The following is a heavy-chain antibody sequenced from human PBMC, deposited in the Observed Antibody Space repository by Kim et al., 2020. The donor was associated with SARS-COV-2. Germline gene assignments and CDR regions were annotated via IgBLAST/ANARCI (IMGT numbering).Heavy chain of an antibody. D-gene: IGHD6-13*01. CDR3: ARSGRYSRGYYYYGMDV. CDR1: GFTFSSYD. J-gene: IGHJ6*02. V-gene: IGHV3-13*04. CDR2: IGTAGDT. Sequence: GGSLRLSCAASGFTFSSYDMHWVRQATGKGLEWVSAIGTAGDTYYPGSVKGRFTISRENAKNSLYLQMNSLRAGDTAVYYCARSGRYSRGYYYYGMDVWGQGTTVTVSS.